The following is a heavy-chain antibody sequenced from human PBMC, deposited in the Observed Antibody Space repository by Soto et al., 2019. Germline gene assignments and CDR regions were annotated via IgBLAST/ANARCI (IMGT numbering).Heavy chain of an antibody. D-gene: IGHD2-8*02. J-gene: IGHJ4*02. CDR3: ARAVIKGLRATGSLDN. Sequence: QVQLVQSGAEVKKPGSSMKVSCKASGGTFSTDAISWVRQAPRQGLEWMGGIIPIFGTPNYAQTFQGRVTINADESTTTAYMELSSLTSDDTAVYFCARAVIKGLRATGSLDNWGQGTLVTVSS. CDR1: GGTFSTDA. CDR2: IIPIFGTP. V-gene: IGHV1-69*01.